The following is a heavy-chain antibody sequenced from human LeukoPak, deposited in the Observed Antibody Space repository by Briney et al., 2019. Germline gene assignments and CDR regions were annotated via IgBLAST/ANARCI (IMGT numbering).Heavy chain of an antibody. CDR3: ARVWYYDSSYNDY. CDR1: GFTFSDYY. D-gene: IGHD3-22*01. V-gene: IGHV3-11*05. Sequence: GGSLRLSCAASGFTFSDYYVSWIRQAPGKGLEWVSYISSSSSYTNYADSAKGRFTISRDNAKNSLYLQMNSLRAEDTAVYYCARVWYYDSSYNDYWGQGTLVTVSS. J-gene: IGHJ4*02. CDR2: ISSSSSYT.